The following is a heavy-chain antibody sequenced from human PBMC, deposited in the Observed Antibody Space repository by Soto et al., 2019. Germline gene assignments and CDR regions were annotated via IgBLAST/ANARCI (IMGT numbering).Heavy chain of an antibody. CDR3: MNRPRA. CDR1: EFTVGNNY. J-gene: IGHJ5*02. CDR2: IYSNGDT. V-gene: IGHV3-66*01. Sequence: EVQLVESGGGLVQPGGSLRLSCAASEFTVGNNYMSWVRQAPGKGLEWVSLIYSNGDTRYADSVRGRFTISRDSSKHILYLKMNSLRADDTAIYYCMNRPRAWGRGTLVTVSS. D-gene: IGHD6-6*01.